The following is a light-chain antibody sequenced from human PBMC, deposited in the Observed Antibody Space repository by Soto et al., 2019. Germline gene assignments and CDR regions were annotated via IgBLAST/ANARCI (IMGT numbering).Light chain of an antibody. V-gene: IGLV2-14*03. CDR3: SSYASSSTC. CDR1: SSDVGGYNY. Sequence: QSVLTQPASVSGSPGQSITISCTGTSSDVGGYNYVSWYQQHPGKAPKLMIYEVSNRPSGVSHRFSGSKSGNTASLTISGLQAEDEADYYCSSYASSSTCFGTGTKVTVL. CDR2: EVS. J-gene: IGLJ1*01.